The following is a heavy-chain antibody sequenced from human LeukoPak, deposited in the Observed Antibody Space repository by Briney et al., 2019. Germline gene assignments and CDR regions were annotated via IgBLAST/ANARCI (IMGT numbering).Heavy chain of an antibody. CDR1: GYTFTGYY. CDR2: INIYSGGT. Sequence: ASVKVTCKAPGYTFTGYYMHWLRQAPGQGLDWMGWINIYSGGTKYAQKFQGRVTMTRDTSISTAYMELSRLNSDDTAVYYCARGAAPGTDYFFDHWGQGTLVTVSS. J-gene: IGHJ4*02. CDR3: ARGAAPGTDYFFDH. D-gene: IGHD6-13*01. V-gene: IGHV1-2*02.